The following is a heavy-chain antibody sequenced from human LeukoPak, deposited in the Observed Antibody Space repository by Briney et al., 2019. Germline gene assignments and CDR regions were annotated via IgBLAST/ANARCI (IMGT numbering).Heavy chain of an antibody. V-gene: IGHV3-7*03. CDR1: GFTFSSYW. D-gene: IGHD5-18*01. J-gene: IGHJ6*02. Sequence: GGSLRLSCAGSGFTFSSYWMSWVRQAPGKGLEWVANIKQDGSEKYYVDSVKGRFTISRDNAKNSLYLQMNSLRAEDTAVYYCARVDTAMVIVYYYGMDVWGQGTTVTVSS. CDR3: ARVDTAMVIVYYYGMDV. CDR2: IKQDGSEK.